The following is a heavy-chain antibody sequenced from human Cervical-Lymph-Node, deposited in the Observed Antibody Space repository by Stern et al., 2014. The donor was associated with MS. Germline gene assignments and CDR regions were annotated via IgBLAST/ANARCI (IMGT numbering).Heavy chain of an antibody. J-gene: IGHJ5*01. D-gene: IGHD6-19*01. V-gene: IGHV1-3*01. CDR3: ARDRSDSGWFSDNWFDS. Sequence: QVQLVQSGAEVKKPGASVKISCKASGYNFIKYAMHWVRQAPGQRPEWMGWIIAGRGNTKYSEKFQDRVTITRDTSATTVYMDLSSLTSEDTAIYYCARDRSDSGWFSDNWFDSWGQGTLVTVSS. CDR2: IIAGRGNT. CDR1: GYNFIKYA.